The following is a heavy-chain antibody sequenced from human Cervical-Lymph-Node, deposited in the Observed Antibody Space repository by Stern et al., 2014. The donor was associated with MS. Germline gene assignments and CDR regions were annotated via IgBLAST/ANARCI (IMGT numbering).Heavy chain of an antibody. CDR2: VNAGNGDR. J-gene: IGHJ4*02. CDR3: ARVDKGDSYGY. V-gene: IGHV1-3*01. CDR1: GYTFTRNA. D-gene: IGHD2-21*02. Sequence: QVQLVQSGAEVKKPGASVKVSCKASGYTFTRNAIHWVRQAPGHRLEWMGWVNAGNGDRKYSQKFQGRVTITRDTSASTAYMELSSLDPEDTAIYYCARVDKGDSYGYWGQGTLITVSS.